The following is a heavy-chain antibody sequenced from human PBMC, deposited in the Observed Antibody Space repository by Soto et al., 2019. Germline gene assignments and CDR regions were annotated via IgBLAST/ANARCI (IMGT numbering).Heavy chain of an antibody. J-gene: IGHJ4*02. Sequence: QVQLVESGGGVVQPGRSLRLSCAVSEIIFSGYGMHWVRQAPGKGLEWVAVIRFDGSNIHYADSVKGRFTISRDNSKNKLYLQRDSLRAEDTAVYYCARDGVGGTVFFGYLDYWGQGALVTVSS. CDR2: IRFDGSNI. V-gene: IGHV3-33*01. CDR3: ARDGVGGTVFFGYLDY. CDR1: EIIFSGYG. D-gene: IGHD1-26*01.